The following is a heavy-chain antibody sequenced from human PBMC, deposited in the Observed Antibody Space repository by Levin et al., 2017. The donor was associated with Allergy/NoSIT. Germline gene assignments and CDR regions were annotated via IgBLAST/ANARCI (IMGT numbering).Heavy chain of an antibody. D-gene: IGHD3-10*01. Sequence: SETLSLTCAVSGGSISSGGYSWSWIRQPPGKGLEWIGYIYHSGSTYYNPSLKSRVTISVDRSKNQFSLKLSSVTAAGQAVYYCASTYYYGSGGPRNDYWGQGPLVAVSS. V-gene: IGHV4-30-2*01. J-gene: IGHJ4*02. CDR3: ASTYYYGSGGPRNDY. CDR2: IYHSGST. CDR1: GGSISSGGYS.